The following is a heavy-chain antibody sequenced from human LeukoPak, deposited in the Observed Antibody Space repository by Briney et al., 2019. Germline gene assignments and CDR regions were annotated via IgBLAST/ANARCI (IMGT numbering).Heavy chain of an antibody. Sequence: AGGSLRLSCAASGFTFSSYGMHWVRQAPGKGLEWVAVISYDGSNKYYADSVKGRFTISRDNSKNTLYLQMNSLRAEDTAVYYCAKDYEAFDIWGQGTMVTVSS. D-gene: IGHD5-12*01. J-gene: IGHJ3*02. V-gene: IGHV3-30*18. CDR1: GFTFSSYG. CDR2: ISYDGSNK. CDR3: AKDYEAFDI.